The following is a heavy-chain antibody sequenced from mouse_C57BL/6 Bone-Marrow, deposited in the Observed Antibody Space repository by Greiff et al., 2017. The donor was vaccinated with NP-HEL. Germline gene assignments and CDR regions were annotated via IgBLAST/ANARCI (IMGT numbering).Heavy chain of an antibody. D-gene: IGHD2-4*01. J-gene: IGHJ3*01. CDR2: ISSGGSYT. Sequence: EVQLVESGGDLVKPGGSLKLSCAASGFTFSSYSMSWVRQTPDKRLEWVATISSGGSYTYYPDSVKGRFTISRDNAKNTLYLQMSSLKSEDTAMYYCASPYDYDVAWFAYWGQGTLVTVSA. CDR1: GFTFSSYS. V-gene: IGHV5-6*01. CDR3: ASPYDYDVAWFAY.